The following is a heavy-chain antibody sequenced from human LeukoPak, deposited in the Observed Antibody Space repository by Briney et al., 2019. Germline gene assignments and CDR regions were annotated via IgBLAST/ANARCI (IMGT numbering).Heavy chain of an antibody. V-gene: IGHV1-18*01. J-gene: IGHJ6*02. D-gene: IGHD4-17*01. CDR1: GYTFTSYG. CDR2: ISAYNGNT. Sequence: ASVKVSCKASGYTFTSYGISWVRQAPGQGLEWMGWISAYNGNTNYAQKFQGRVTMTRNTSISTAYMELSSLRSEDTAVYYCANTMTAVTAGHYYYYYYGMDVWGQGTTVTVSS. CDR3: ANTMTAVTAGHYYYYYYGMDV.